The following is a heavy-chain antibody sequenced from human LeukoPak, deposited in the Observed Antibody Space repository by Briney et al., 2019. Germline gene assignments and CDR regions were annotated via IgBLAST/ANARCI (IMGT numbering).Heavy chain of an antibody. CDR1: GFTFSSYA. CDR2: ISGSGGST. CDR3: AKDRLYNWNFFDY. Sequence: PGGSLRLSCAASGFTFSSYAMSWVRQAPGKGLERVSAISGSGGSTYYADSVKGRFTISRDNSKNTLYLQMNSLRAEDTAVYYCAKDRLYNWNFFDYWGQGTLVTVSS. J-gene: IGHJ4*02. D-gene: IGHD1-20*01. V-gene: IGHV3-23*01.